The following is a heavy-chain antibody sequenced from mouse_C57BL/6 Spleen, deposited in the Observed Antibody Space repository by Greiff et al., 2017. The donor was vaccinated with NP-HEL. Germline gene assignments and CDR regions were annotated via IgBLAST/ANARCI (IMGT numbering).Heavy chain of an antibody. CDR3: ARATAQATYYYAMDY. J-gene: IGHJ4*01. Sequence: QVQLQQPGAELVKPGASVKLSCKASGYTFTSYWMHWVKQRPGQGLEWIGMIHPNSGSTNYNEKFKSKATLTVDQSSSTAYMQLSSLTSEDSAVYYCARATAQATYYYAMDYWGQGTSVTVSS. CDR2: IHPNSGST. V-gene: IGHV1-64*01. D-gene: IGHD3-2*02. CDR1: GYTFTSYW.